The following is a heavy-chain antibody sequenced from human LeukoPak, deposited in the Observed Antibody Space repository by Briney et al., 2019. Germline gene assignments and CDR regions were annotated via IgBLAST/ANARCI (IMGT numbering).Heavy chain of an antibody. CDR3: AKDRSWGMNSAEY. V-gene: IGHV3-30*02. CDR2: IRYDGSRT. J-gene: IGHJ4*02. Sequence: GGSLRLSCAASGFIFKNFGMYWVRQAPGKGLEWVAFIRYDGSRTYYTDSVKGRFTISRDNSNNTLYLQMNSLRPEDTAVYFCAKDRSWGMNSAEYWGQGTLVTVSS. D-gene: IGHD7-27*01. CDR1: GFIFKNFG.